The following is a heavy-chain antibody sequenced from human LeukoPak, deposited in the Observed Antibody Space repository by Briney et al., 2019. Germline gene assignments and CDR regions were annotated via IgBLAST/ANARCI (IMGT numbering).Heavy chain of an antibody. D-gene: IGHD3-3*01. J-gene: IGHJ6*02. V-gene: IGHV4-34*01. CDR3: ARGKVTIFGVVNSGMDV. CDR1: GGSFSGYY. Sequence: SETLSLTCAVYGGSFSGYYWSWIRQPPGKGLEWIGYIYHSGSTYYNPSLKSRVTISVDRSKNQFSLKLSSVTAADTAVYYCARGKVTIFGVVNSGMDVWGQGTTVTVSS. CDR2: IYHSGST.